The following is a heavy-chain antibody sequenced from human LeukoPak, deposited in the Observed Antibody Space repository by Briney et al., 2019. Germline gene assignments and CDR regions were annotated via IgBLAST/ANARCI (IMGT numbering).Heavy chain of an antibody. V-gene: IGHV3-74*01. CDR2: INSDGSST. D-gene: IGHD6-13*01. CDR1: GFTFSSYW. Sequence: PGESLRLSCAASGFTFSSYWMHWVRQAPGKGLVWVSRINSDGSSTSYADSVKGRFTISRDNAKNTLYLQMNSLRAEDTAVYYCARVIAAAGTSDYYYYMDVWGKGTTVTVSS. CDR3: ARVIAAAGTSDYYYYMDV. J-gene: IGHJ6*03.